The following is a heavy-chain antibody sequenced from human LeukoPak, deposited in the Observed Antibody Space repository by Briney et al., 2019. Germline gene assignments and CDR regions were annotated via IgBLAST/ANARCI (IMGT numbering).Heavy chain of an antibody. J-gene: IGHJ5*02. CDR1: GYSISSGYY. CDR2: IYHSGST. D-gene: IGHD2-2*01. V-gene: IGHV4-38-2*01. Sequence: SETLSLTCAVSGYSISSGYYWGWIRQPPGKGLEWIGSIYHSGSTYYNPSLKSRVTISVDTSKNQFSLKLSPVTAADTAVYYCARLCSTSCYLDPWGQGTLVTVSS. CDR3: ARLCSTSCYLDP.